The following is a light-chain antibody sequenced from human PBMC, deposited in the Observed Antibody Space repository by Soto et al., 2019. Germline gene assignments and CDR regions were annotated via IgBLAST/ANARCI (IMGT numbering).Light chain of an antibody. J-gene: IGKJ4*01. Sequence: DIVLTQSPATLSSSQGERATLSCRASQGVSNSLAWYQQKPGQAPRLLIYDVSNWATGIPSRFSGSGSGTDFTLTISSLETEDFAVYYCQQRSSWPLTFGGGTKVEIK. V-gene: IGKV3-11*01. CDR3: QQRSSWPLT. CDR1: QGVSNS. CDR2: DVS.